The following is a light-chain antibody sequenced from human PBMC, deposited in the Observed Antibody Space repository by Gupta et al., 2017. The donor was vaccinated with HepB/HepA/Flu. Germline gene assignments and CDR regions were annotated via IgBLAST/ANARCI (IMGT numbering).Light chain of an antibody. CDR3: QQDKLWCS. J-gene: IGKJ2*04. CDR1: QTVNSN. CDR2: GAS. Sequence: EIVMTQSPATLSVSPGERATRSCRTSQTVNSNLAWYQQKPGQSPRLIIYGASNRANGITDRFSGSGWGKEFTLTSSRLQYEDFEVYYGQQDKLWCSFGQGTKLEI. V-gene: IGKV3-15*01.